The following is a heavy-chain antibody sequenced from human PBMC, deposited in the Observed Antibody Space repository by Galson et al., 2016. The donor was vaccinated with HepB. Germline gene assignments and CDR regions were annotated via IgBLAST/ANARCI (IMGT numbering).Heavy chain of an antibody. CDR3: ARSPWGYCYSHFDY. CDR2: IDWDDDK. CDR1: GFSLSTDGMC. D-gene: IGHD2-15*01. J-gene: IGHJ4*02. V-gene: IGHV2-70*01. Sequence: PALVKPTQTLTLTCTFSGFSLSTDGMCVGWIRQPPGKALEWLALIDWDDDKYYSTSLKTRLTISKDTSINQVVLTMTNMDPVDTATYYCARSPWGYCYSHFDYWGRGTLVTVSS.